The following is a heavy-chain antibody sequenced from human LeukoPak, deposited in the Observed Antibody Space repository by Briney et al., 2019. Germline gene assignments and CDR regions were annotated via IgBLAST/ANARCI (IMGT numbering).Heavy chain of an antibody. D-gene: IGHD2-8*01. V-gene: IGHV5-10-1*01. J-gene: IGHJ5*02. CDR2: IDPSDSYT. CDR1: AYSFTNYW. Sequence: GESLKISCKGSAYSFTNYWISWVRQMPGKGLEWMGRIDPSDSYTNYSPSFQGHVAISADKSISTAYLQWSSLKASDTAMYYCARRQNGWFDTWGQGTLVTVSS. CDR3: ARRQNGWFDT.